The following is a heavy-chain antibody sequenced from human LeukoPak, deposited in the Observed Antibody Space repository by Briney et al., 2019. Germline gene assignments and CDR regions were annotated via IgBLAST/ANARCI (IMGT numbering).Heavy chain of an antibody. D-gene: IGHD3-9*01. V-gene: IGHV4-39*01. J-gene: IGHJ4*02. Sequence: SETLSLTCTVSGGSISSSSYYWGWIRQPPGKGLEWIGSIYYSGSTYYNPSLKSRVTISVDTSKNQFSLKLSSVTAADTAVYYCARGCRRGRYFDWFSTYYFDYWGQGTLVTVSS. CDR2: IYYSGST. CDR3: ARGCRRGRYFDWFSTYYFDY. CDR1: GGSISSSSYY.